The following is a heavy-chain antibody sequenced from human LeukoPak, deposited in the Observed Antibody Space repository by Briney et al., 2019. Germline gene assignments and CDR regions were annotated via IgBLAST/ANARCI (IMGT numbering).Heavy chain of an antibody. D-gene: IGHD5-18*01. V-gene: IGHV1-2*02. J-gene: IGHJ6*03. CDR3: ARGEYSSYCMDV. CDR1: GYTFTGYY. Sequence: ASVKVSCKASGYTFTGYYMHWVRQAPGQGLEWMGWINPNSGGTNYAQKFQGRVTMTRDTSISTAFMELSRLRSDDTAVYYCARGEYSSYCMDVWGKGTTVTVSS. CDR2: INPNSGGT.